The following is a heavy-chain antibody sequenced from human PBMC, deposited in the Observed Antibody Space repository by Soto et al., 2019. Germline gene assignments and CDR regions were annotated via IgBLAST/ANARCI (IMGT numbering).Heavy chain of an antibody. D-gene: IGHD3-16*02. CDR2: ISSSSSYI. J-gene: IGHJ4*02. V-gene: IGHV3-21*01. CDR1: GFTLSSYS. Sequence: KAGGSLRLSCAASGFTLSSYSMNWVRQAPGKGLEWVSSISSSSSYIYYADSVKGRFTISSDNAKNSLYLQMNSLRAEDTAVYYCARDRDDYVWGSYRYPPGYWGQGTLVTVSS. CDR3: ARDRDDYVWGSYRYPPGY.